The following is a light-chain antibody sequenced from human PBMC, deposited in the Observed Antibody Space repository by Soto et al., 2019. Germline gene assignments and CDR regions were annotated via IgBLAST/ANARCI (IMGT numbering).Light chain of an antibody. CDR3: QRFGTSPPWT. CDR2: GTS. V-gene: IGKV3-20*01. CDR1: QSLSSSY. J-gene: IGKJ1*01. Sequence: EIVSTQSPGTLSLSPGERTTLSCRASQSLSSSYLACYQQNPGQAPRLLIYGTSIRATGIPDRFSGRESGTDFTLTITRLEPEDFSVYYCQRFGTSPPWTFGQGTKVDIK.